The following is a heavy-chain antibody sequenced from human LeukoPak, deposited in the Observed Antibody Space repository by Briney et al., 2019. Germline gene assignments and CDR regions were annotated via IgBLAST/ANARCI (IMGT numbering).Heavy chain of an antibody. Sequence: TGGFLRLSCAASGFTFRSYWMHWVRQAPGKGLVWVARMDDDGTSTSYADSVKGRFTISRDNAKDTLYLQMNSLRAEDTAVYYCARGYCSGGSCYSGDAFDIWGQGTMVTVSS. J-gene: IGHJ3*02. D-gene: IGHD2-15*01. CDR3: ARGYCSGGSCYSGDAFDI. V-gene: IGHV3-74*01. CDR2: MDDDGTST. CDR1: GFTFRSYW.